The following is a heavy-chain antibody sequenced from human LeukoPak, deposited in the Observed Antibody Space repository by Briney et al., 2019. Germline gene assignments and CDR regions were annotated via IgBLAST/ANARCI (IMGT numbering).Heavy chain of an antibody. CDR3: AKDLGPALDY. Sequence: GGSLRFSCAASGFTFSSYAMSWVRQAPGKGLEWVSAISGSGGSTYYADSVEGRFTISRDNSKNTLYLQMNSLRAEDTAVYYCAKDLGPALDYWGQGTLVTVSS. D-gene: IGHD1-14*01. CDR1: GFTFSSYA. CDR2: ISGSGGST. J-gene: IGHJ4*02. V-gene: IGHV3-23*01.